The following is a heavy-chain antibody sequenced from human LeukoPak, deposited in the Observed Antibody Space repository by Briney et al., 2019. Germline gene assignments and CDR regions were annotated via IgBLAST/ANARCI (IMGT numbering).Heavy chain of an antibody. J-gene: IGHJ3*02. CDR3: ARTWVGSSSADDAFDI. Sequence: SQTLSLTCTVSGGSISSGDYYWSWIRQPPGKGLEWIGYIYYSGSTYYNPSLKSRVTISVDTSKNQFSLKLSSVTAADTAVYYCARTWVGSSSADDAFDIWGQGTMVTVSS. V-gene: IGHV4-30-4*01. CDR1: GGSISSGDYY. D-gene: IGHD6-6*01. CDR2: IYYSGST.